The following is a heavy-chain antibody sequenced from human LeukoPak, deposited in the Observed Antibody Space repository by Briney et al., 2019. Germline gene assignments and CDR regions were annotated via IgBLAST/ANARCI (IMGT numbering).Heavy chain of an antibody. J-gene: IGHJ6*02. Sequence: PGGSWRLPWAPLGFTSSSTYMSWARQAQGKGREWAPVIYGGGSTYYADSVKGRFTISRDNSKNTLYLQMNSLRAEDTAVYYCARDGQDFSSSWYGYYYYGMDVWGQGTTVTVSS. CDR1: GFTSSSTY. CDR2: IYGGGST. V-gene: IGHV3-66*01. D-gene: IGHD6-13*01. CDR3: ARDGQDFSSSWYGYYYYGMDV.